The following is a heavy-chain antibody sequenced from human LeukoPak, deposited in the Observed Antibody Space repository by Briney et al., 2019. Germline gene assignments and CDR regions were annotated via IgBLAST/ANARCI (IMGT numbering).Heavy chain of an antibody. J-gene: IGHJ4*02. V-gene: IGHV4-59*08. CDR2: IYYSGST. D-gene: IGHD6-19*01. CDR3: ASSYSSGRIDY. CDR1: GGSSSSYY. Sequence: PSETLSLTCSVSGGSSSSYYWSWIREPPGKGLEWIGYIYYSGSTNYNPSLKSRATISVDTSKNQFSLKLSSVTAADTAVYYCASSYSSGRIDYWGQGTLVTVSS.